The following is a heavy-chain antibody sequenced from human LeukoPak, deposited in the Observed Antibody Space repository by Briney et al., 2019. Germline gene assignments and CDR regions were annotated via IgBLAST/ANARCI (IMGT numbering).Heavy chain of an antibody. V-gene: IGHV3-48*01. CDR2: ISSSSSTI. CDR1: GFTFSSYS. CDR3: ARDMTTVGESDAFDI. Sequence: GGSLRLSCAASGFTFSSYSMNWVRQAPGKGLEWVSYISSSSSTIYYADSVKGRFTISRDNAKSSLYLQMNSLRAEDTAVYYCARDMTTVGESDAFDIWGQGTMVTVSS. J-gene: IGHJ3*02. D-gene: IGHD4-23*01.